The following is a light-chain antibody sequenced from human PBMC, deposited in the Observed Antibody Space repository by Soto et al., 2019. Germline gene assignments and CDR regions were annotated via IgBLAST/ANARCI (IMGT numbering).Light chain of an antibody. CDR1: SGHSSYA. Sequence: QSVLTQSPSASASLGASVKLTCTLSSGHSSYAIAWHQQQPEKGPRYLMKLKSDGSHSRGDGIPDRFSGSSSGAERYLTISGLQSEDEADYYCQTWGTGIHVVFGGGTKLTVL. V-gene: IGLV4-69*01. CDR2: LKSDGSH. CDR3: QTWGTGIHVV. J-gene: IGLJ2*01.